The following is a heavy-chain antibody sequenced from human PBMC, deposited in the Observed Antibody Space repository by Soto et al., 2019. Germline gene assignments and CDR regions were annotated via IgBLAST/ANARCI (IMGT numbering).Heavy chain of an antibody. CDR3: TRHYTGIAASARGTNDY. CDR2: IRSKANGGTT. CDR1: GFTFGDYA. Sequence: GGYLRLSCTASGFTFGDYAMSWVRQAPGKGLEWVGFIRSKANGGTTEYAASVKGRFAVSRDDSKSIAFLQMNSLKTEDTAMYSCTRHYTGIAASARGTNDYWGQGTLVTVSS. D-gene: IGHD6-13*01. J-gene: IGHJ4*02. V-gene: IGHV3-49*04.